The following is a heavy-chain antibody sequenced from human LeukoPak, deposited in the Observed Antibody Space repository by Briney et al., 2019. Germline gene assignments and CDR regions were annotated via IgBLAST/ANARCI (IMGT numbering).Heavy chain of an antibody. J-gene: IGHJ4*02. CDR3: ARDGYCSGGSCYDDY. CDR2: IIPIFGTA. CDR1: GGTFSSYA. Sequence: AASVKVSCKASGGTFSSYAISWVRQAPGQGLEWMGGIIPIFGTANYAQKFQGRVTITMDESTSTAYMELSSLRSEDTAVYYCARDGYCSGGSCYDDYWGQGTLVTVSS. V-gene: IGHV1-69*05. D-gene: IGHD2-15*01.